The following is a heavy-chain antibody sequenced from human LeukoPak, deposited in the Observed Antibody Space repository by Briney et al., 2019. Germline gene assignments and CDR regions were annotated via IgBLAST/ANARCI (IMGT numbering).Heavy chain of an antibody. CDR1: GYSFTSYG. J-gene: IGHJ3*02. CDR3: ARPVVEAGHDAFDI. CDR2: ISAYNGNT. V-gene: IGHV1-18*01. Sequence: GASVKVSCKASGYSFTSYGISWVRQAPGQGLEWMGWISAYNGNTNYAQKFRGRVTLTTDTSTSTAYMELRSLRSDDTAVYYCARPVVEAGHDAFDIWGQGTLVTVSS. D-gene: IGHD1-26*01.